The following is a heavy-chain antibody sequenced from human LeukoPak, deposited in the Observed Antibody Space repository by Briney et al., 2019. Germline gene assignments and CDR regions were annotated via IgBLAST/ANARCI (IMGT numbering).Heavy chain of an antibody. Sequence: GGSLRLSCAASGFTFSSYAMHWVRQAPGKGLEWVAVISYDRSNKYYADSVKGRFTISRDNSKNTLYLQMNSLRAEDTAVYYCARGWGLRLGELSLTYWGQGTLVTVSS. J-gene: IGHJ4*02. CDR3: ARGWGLRLGELSLTY. CDR1: GFTFSSYA. V-gene: IGHV3-30-3*01. D-gene: IGHD3-16*02. CDR2: ISYDRSNK.